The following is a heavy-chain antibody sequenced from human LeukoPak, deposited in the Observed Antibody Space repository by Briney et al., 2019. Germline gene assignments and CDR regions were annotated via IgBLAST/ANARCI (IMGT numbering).Heavy chain of an antibody. CDR3: AKEITYDGRYYVYFHH. J-gene: IGHJ1*01. Sequence: GGSLRLSCAASGFTFNTYGMHWVRQAPGKGLEWVAVISHDGRGTNYADSVKGRFTISRDNSKDTLYLQMNSLRAEDTALYYCAKEITYDGRYYVYFHHWGQGTLVTVSS. CDR1: GFTFNTYG. CDR2: ISHDGRGT. D-gene: IGHD3-10*01. V-gene: IGHV3-30*18.